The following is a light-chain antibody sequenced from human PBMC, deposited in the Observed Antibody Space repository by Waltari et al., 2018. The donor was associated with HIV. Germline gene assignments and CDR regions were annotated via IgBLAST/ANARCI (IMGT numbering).Light chain of an antibody. J-gene: IGLJ3*02. V-gene: IGLV9-49*01. CDR3: GADHGSGSNFVRV. Sequence: QPVLTQPPSASASLGASVTLTCTLSSGYSNYKVDWYQQRPGTGPRFVMRGGTGGIVGSKGDGIPDRFSVFGSGLNRYLTIKNIQEEDESDYHCGADHGSGSNFVRVFGGGTKLTVL. CDR1: SGYSNYK. CDR2: GGTGGIVG.